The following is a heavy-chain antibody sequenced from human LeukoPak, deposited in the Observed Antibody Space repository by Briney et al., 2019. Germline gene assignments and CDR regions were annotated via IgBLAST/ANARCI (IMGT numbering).Heavy chain of an antibody. CDR3: ARGRDTAMGTFDY. CDR2: IIPIFGTA. CDR1: GGTFSSYA. D-gene: IGHD5-18*01. Sequence: SVKVSCKASGGTFSSYAISWVRQAPGQGLEWMGGIIPIFGTANYAQKFQGRVTITRNTSISTAYMELSSLRSEDTAVYYCARGRDTAMGTFDYWGQGTLVTVSS. J-gene: IGHJ4*02. V-gene: IGHV1-69*05.